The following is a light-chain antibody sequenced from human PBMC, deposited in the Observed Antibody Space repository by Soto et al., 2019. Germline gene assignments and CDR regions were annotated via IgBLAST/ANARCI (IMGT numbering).Light chain of an antibody. CDR3: SSFTSSSLLDV. CDR2: DVT. J-gene: IGLJ1*01. V-gene: IGLV2-14*01. CDR1: SSDVGGYND. Sequence: QSVLTQAASVSGSPGQSITISCTGTSSDVGGYNDVSWYHQHPGKAPKLVIYDVTIRHSGVSNRFSGSKSGNTASLTISGLQAEDEADYYCSSFTSSSLLDVFGTGTKLTVL.